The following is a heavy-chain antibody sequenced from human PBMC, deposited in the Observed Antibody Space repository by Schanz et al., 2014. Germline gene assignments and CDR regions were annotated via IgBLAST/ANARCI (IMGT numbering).Heavy chain of an antibody. CDR1: GFTFSTYC. Sequence: EVQLVESGGGLVQPGGSLRLSCAASGFTFSTYCMHWVRQAPGKGLEWVSGIGGSGDSTHYADSVKGRFIVSRDNSKNTLYLEMNRLRVDDTAVYYCARAQGVIRLYYGVDVWGQGTTVTVSS. CDR3: ARAQGVIRLYYGVDV. D-gene: IGHD3-10*01. V-gene: IGHV3-23*04. CDR2: IGGSGDST. J-gene: IGHJ6*02.